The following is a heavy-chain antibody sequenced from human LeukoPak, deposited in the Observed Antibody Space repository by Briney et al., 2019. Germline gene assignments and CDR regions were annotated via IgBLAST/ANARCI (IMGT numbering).Heavy chain of an antibody. D-gene: IGHD6-19*01. CDR1: GYTFTSYG. CDR3: ATDGGSGWYDE. CDR2: FDPEDGET. Sequence: ASVKVSCKASGYTFTSYGISWVRQAPGKGLEWMGGFDPEDGETIYAQKFQGRVTMTEDTSTDTAYMELSSLRSEDTAVYYCATDGGSGWYDEWGQGTLVTVSS. J-gene: IGHJ4*02. V-gene: IGHV1-24*01.